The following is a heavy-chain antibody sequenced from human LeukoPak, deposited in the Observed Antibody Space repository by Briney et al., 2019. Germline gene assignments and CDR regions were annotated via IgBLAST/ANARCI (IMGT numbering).Heavy chain of an antibody. Sequence: GGSLRLSCVASGFTFSGHTMHWVRQAPGKGLEYVSAITSYGDNTYYANSVKGRFTISRDNSKNTLYLQMGSLRVEDTAVYYCARLYWSYSGSGSYIWFDPWGQGTLVTVSS. D-gene: IGHD3-10*01. CDR3: ARLYWSYSGSGSYIWFDP. J-gene: IGHJ5*02. CDR2: ITSYGDNT. V-gene: IGHV3-64*01. CDR1: GFTFSGHT.